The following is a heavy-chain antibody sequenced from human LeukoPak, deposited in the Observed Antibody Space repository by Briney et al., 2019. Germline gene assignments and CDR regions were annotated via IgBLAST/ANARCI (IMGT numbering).Heavy chain of an antibody. J-gene: IGHJ4*02. CDR3: AKDKSMVRELDY. V-gene: IGHV1-8*03. Sequence: ASVKVSCKASGYTFTSYDINWVRQATGQGLEWMGWMNPNSGNTGYAQKFQGRVTITRNTSISTAYMELNNLRAEDTAVYYCAKDKSMVRELDYWGQGTLVTVSS. CDR2: MNPNSGNT. D-gene: IGHD3-10*01. CDR1: GYTFTSYD.